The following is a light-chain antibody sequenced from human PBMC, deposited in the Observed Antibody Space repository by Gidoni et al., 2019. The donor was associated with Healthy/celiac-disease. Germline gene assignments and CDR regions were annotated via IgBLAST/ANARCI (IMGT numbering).Light chain of an antibody. CDR3: QQYYSTPPT. V-gene: IGKV4-1*01. CDR1: QSVLHSSNNKNY. CDR2: WSS. Sequence: DIVMTQYPDPLAVSLGERATINCKSSQSVLHSSNNKNYVAWYQQKPGQPPKLLIYWSSTRESGVPDRFSGSGSVTDFTLTISSLHAEDVAVYYCQQYYSTPPTFGGGTKVEIK. J-gene: IGKJ4*01.